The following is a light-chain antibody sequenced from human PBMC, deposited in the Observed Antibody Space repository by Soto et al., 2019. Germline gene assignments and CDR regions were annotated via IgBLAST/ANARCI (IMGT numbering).Light chain of an antibody. CDR3: SSYTSGSAWV. V-gene: IGLV2-14*01. CDR2: EVS. Sequence: QSALTQPASVSGSPGQSITISCTGTSSDVGGYDYVSWYQQHPGKTPKLILYEVSNRPAGISNRFSGSKSAYTASLTISGLQPEDDADYYCSSYTSGSAWVFGGGTKLTVL. J-gene: IGLJ3*02. CDR1: SSDVGGYDY.